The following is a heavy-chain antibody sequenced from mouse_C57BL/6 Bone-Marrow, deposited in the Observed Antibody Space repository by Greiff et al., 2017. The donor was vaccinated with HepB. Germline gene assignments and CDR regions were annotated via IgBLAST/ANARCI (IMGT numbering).Heavy chain of an antibody. CDR2: IDPSDSYT. J-gene: IGHJ4*01. CDR3: ARKLRYAMDY. CDR1: GYTFTSYW. V-gene: IGHV1-69*01. Sequence: QVQLQQPGAELVMPGASVKLSCKASGYTFTSYWMHWVKQRPGQGLEWIGEIDPSDSYTNYNQKFKGKSTLTVDKSSSTAYMQRSSLTSEDSAVYYCARKLRYAMDYWGQGTSVTVSS. D-gene: IGHD1-1*01.